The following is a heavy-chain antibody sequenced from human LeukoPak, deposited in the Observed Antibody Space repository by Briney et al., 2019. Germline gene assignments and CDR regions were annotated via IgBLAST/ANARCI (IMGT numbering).Heavy chain of an antibody. V-gene: IGHV3-23*01. CDR1: GFTFSSYA. CDR2: ISGSGGST. Sequence: PGGSLRLSCAASGFTFSSYAMSWVRQAPGKGLEWVSAISGSGGSTYYADSVKGRFTISRDNSKNTLYLQMNSLRAEDTAVYYSAKDILTGIAVADVFDYWGQGTLVTVSS. CDR3: AKDILTGIAVADVFDY. D-gene: IGHD6-19*01. J-gene: IGHJ4*02.